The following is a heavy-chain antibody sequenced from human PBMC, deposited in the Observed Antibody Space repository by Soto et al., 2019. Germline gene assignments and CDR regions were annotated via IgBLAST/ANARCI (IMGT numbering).Heavy chain of an antibody. Sequence: GGSLRLSCAASGFTFSSYAMSWVRQAPGKGLEWVSAISGSGGSTYYAASVKGRFTISRDNSKNTLYLQMNSLRAEDTAVDYCAAGGIAAAVPYYYYYYMDVWGKGTTVTVSS. J-gene: IGHJ6*03. CDR2: ISGSGGST. CDR3: AAGGIAAAVPYYYYYYMDV. CDR1: GFTFSSYA. D-gene: IGHD6-13*01. V-gene: IGHV3-23*01.